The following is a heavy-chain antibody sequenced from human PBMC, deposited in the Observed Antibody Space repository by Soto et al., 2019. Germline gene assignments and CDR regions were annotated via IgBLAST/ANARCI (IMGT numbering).Heavy chain of an antibody. V-gene: IGHV1-46*01. CDR2: INPSGGST. D-gene: IGHD3-10*01. J-gene: IGHJ4*02. CDR3: ASRGKVRQPPLDY. Sequence: QVQLVQSGAEVKKPGASVKVSCKASGYTFTSYYMHWVRQAPGQGLEWMGIINPSGGSTSYAQKFQGRVNMTRDTSTSTVYMELSSLRSEDTAVYYCASRGKVRQPPLDYWGQGTLVTVSS. CDR1: GYTFTSYY.